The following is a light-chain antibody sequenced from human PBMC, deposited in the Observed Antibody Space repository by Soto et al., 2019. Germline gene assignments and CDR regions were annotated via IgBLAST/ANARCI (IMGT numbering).Light chain of an antibody. CDR1: SSDVGAYNY. J-gene: IGLJ1*01. CDR2: DVS. CDR3: SSYTSATTYV. V-gene: IGLV2-14*01. Sequence: QSALTQPASVSGSPGQSITISCTGTSSDVGAYNYDSWYQQYPGEAPKVIIYDVSHRPAGVSNRFSGSKSGNTASLTISGLQTQDEADYYRSSYTSATTYVFGTGTNVTVL.